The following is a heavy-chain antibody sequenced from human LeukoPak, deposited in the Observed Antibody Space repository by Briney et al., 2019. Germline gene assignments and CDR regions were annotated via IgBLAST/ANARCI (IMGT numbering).Heavy chain of an antibody. J-gene: IGHJ4*02. CDR2: ISGSGGST. CDR3: AKGARDYYDSSGFLFDY. CDR1: GFTFSSYA. Sequence: PGGSLRLSCAASGFTFSSYAMSWVRQAPGKGLEWVSAISGSGGSTYYADSVKGRFTISRDNSKNTLYLQMNSLRAEDTAVYYCAKGARDYYDSSGFLFDYWGQGTLVTVSS. D-gene: IGHD3-22*01. V-gene: IGHV3-23*01.